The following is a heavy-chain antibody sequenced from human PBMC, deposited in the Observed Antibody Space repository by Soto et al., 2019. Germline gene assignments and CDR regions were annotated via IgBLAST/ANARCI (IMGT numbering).Heavy chain of an antibody. CDR3: ARARGSYYNFDY. V-gene: IGHV4-59*01. J-gene: IGHJ4*02. CDR1: GGYISNYY. D-gene: IGHD3-10*01. CDR2: IYYSGST. Sequence: QVQLQESGPGLVKPSETLSLTCTVSGGYISNYYWSWIRQPPGKGLEWIGYIYYSGSTNYNPSLKSRVTISVDTSKNQFSLKLNSVTAADTALFYCARARGSYYNFDYWGQGTLVTVSS.